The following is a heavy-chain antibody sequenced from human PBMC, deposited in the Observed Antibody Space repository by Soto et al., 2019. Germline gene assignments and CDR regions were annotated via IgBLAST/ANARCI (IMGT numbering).Heavy chain of an antibody. CDR2: TYYRSKWYN. V-gene: IGHV6-1*01. J-gene: IGHJ5*02. Sequence: SQILSLTCAISGDSVSSNSAAWNWIRQSPSKGLEWLGRTYYRSKWYNDYAVSVKSRATINPDTSKNQFSLQLNSVTPDDTAVYYCDGEACVLFDPWGQGTLVLGSA. CDR3: DGEACVLFDP. CDR1: GDSVSSNSAA.